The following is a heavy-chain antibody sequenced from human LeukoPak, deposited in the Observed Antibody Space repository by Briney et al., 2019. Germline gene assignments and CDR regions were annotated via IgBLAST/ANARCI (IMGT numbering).Heavy chain of an antibody. J-gene: IGHJ5*02. V-gene: IGHV3-30*18. D-gene: IGHD6-13*01. CDR2: ISYDESNQ. CDR1: GFTFSNAW. Sequence: GGSLRLSCAASGFTFSNAWMSSVRQAPGKGLEWVAVISYDESNQYYADSVKGRFTISRDNSKNTLYLQMNSLRAEDTAVYYCAKAFGRGSWYVIGIDPWGQGTLVTVSS. CDR3: AKAFGRGSWYVIGIDP.